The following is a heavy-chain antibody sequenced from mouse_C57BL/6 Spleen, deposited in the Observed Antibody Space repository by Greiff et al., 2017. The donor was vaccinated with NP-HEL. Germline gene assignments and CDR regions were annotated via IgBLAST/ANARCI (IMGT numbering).Heavy chain of an antibody. CDR3: TRLGLRRPYAMDY. Sequence: VQLQQSGAELVRPGASVTLSCKASGYTFTDYEMHWVKQTPVHGLEWIGAIDPETGGTAYNQKFKGKAILTADKSSSTAYMELRSLTSEDSAVYYCTRLGLRRPYAMDYWGQGTSVTVSS. V-gene: IGHV1-15*01. D-gene: IGHD2-4*01. CDR2: IDPETGGT. CDR1: GYTFTDYE. J-gene: IGHJ4*01.